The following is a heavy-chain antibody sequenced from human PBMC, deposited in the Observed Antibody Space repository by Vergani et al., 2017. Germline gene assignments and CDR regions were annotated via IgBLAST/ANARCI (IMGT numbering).Heavy chain of an antibody. CDR3: AKGTNYGDYDTRDNWFDP. D-gene: IGHD4-17*01. CDR2: IWYDGSNK. V-gene: IGHV3-33*06. Sequence: QVQLVESGGGVVQPGRSLRLSCAASGFTFSSYGMHWVRQAPGKGLEWVAVIWYDGSNKYYADSVKGRFTISRDNSKNTLYLQMNSLRAEDTAVYYCAKGTNYGDYDTRDNWFDPWGQGTLVTVSS. J-gene: IGHJ5*02. CDR1: GFTFSSYG.